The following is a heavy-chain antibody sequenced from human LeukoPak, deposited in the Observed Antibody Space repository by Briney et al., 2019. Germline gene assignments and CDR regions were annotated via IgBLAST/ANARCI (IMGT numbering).Heavy chain of an antibody. CDR1: GYSFTSYW. CDR3: ARRAAAGTFDY. D-gene: IGHD6-13*01. J-gene: IGHJ4*02. V-gene: IGHV5-51*03. CDR2: IYPSDSDT. Sequence: RPGESLKISCKGSGYSFTSYWIGWVRQMPGKGLEWMGIIYPSDSDTTYSPSFQGQVTISADKSVTTAYLQWTRLKASDTAMYYCARRAAAGTFDYWGQGTLVTVSS.